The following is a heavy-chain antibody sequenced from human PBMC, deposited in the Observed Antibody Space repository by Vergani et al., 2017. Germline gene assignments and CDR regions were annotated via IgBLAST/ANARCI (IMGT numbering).Heavy chain of an antibody. V-gene: IGHV1-18*01. J-gene: IGHJ6*03. CDR1: GYTFSNYG. Sequence: QIQLVQSGVEVKKPGASVKVSCKASGYTFSNYGITWVRQAPGQGLEWMGGISVYDGNTRYAQKFQGRVTMTTDTSTSTAYMEVRSLRSDDTAVYYCARDRDPTVYYYCMDVWGKGTTVTVSS. CDR3: ARDRDPTVYYYCMDV. CDR2: ISVYDGNT. D-gene: IGHD4-11*01.